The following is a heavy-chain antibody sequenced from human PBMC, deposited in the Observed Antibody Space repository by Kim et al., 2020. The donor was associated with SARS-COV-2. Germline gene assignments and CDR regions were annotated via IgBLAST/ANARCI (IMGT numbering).Heavy chain of an antibody. D-gene: IGHD6-19*01. CDR3: AAGIGWLIDY. CDR1: GFSIRDYW. V-gene: IGHV3-7*05. Sequence: GGSLRLSCVASGFSIRDYWMNWVRQAPGKGLEWVANIRKDGSEKKYVNSMRGRFTISRDNNKNSLYLEINDVTADDSAVYYCAAGIGWLIDYWGQGTLVTVSS. J-gene: IGHJ4*02. CDR2: IRKDGSEK.